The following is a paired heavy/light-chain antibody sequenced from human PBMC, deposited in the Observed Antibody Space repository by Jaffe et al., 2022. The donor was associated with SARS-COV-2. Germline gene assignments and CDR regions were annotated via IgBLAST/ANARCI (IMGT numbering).Light chain of an antibody. CDR3: QQASGFPIT. CDR1: QGISSW. J-gene: IGKJ5*01. Sequence: DIQMTQSPSSVSASVGDRVTITCRASQGISSWLAWYQQKPGKAPKLLIYAASSLQSGVPSRFSGSGSGTDFTLTINSLQPEDFATYYCQQASGFPITFGQGTRLEIK. V-gene: IGKV1D-12*01. CDR2: AAS.
Heavy chain of an antibody. CDR3: AREGQYFDVLTGYYKRNWFNP. Sequence: EVQLVESGGGLVQPGGSLRLSCAASGFTFNSYNMNWVRQAPGKGLEWVSYITTSSSTMYYADSVKGRFTISRDNAKNSLYLQMNSLRAEDTAVYYCAREGQYFDVLTGYYKRNWFNPWGQGTLVTVSS. D-gene: IGHD3-9*01. CDR1: GFTFNSYN. V-gene: IGHV3-48*01. J-gene: IGHJ5*02. CDR2: ITTSSSTM.